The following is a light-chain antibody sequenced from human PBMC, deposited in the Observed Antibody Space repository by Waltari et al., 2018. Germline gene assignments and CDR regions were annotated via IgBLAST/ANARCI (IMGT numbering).Light chain of an antibody. CDR3: QKHDRLPAT. J-gene: IGKJ1*01. CDR2: GAS. CDR1: QSIGRY. V-gene: IGKV3-20*01. Sequence: EIVLTQSPDTLSLSPGERATHSCRASQSIGRYLVWYQQKPGQAPRLLIYGASTRASGIPDRFSGSGSGTDFSLTISRLEPEDFAVYHCQKHDRLPATFGQGTKVEIK.